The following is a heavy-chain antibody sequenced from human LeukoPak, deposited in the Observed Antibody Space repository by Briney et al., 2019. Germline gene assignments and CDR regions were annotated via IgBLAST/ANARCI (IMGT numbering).Heavy chain of an antibody. CDR1: GFTFSSYG. CDR3: AKDGILTGYFDY. D-gene: IGHD3-9*01. V-gene: IGHV3-30*02. CDR2: IRYDGSNK. Sequence: GRSLRLSCGASGFTFSSYGMHWVRQAPGKGLEWVAFIRYDGSNKYYADSVKGRFTISRDNSKNTLYLQMNSLRAEDTAVYYCAKDGILTGYFDYWGQGTLVTVSS. J-gene: IGHJ4*02.